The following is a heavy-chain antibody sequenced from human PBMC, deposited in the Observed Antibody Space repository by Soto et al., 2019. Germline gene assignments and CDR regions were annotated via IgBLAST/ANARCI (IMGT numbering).Heavy chain of an antibody. J-gene: IGHJ4*02. CDR2: IYSDGST. Sequence: EVQLVESGGGLVQPGGSLRLSCAVSGFTVSSNDMSWVRQAPGKGLEWGSVIYSDGSTYYADSVKGRFTISRDNSKNTLYLQMNSLRAEATAVYYCARLWFGDLDYWGQGTLVTVSS. D-gene: IGHD3-10*01. V-gene: IGHV3-66*04. CDR3: ARLWFGDLDY. CDR1: GFTVSSND.